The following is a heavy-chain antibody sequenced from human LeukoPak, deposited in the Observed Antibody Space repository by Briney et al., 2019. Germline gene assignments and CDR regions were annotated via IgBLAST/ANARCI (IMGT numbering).Heavy chain of an antibody. CDR3: ATGCKGSSTSCPANY. V-gene: IGHV3-64*01. Sequence: GGSLRLSCAASGFTFSTYGLHWVRQAPGKGLEYVSAISSNGGSTYYANSVKGRFTISRDDSKNALYLQMGSLRTEDMAAYYCATGCKGSSTSCPANYWGQGTLVTVSS. J-gene: IGHJ4*02. CDR1: GFTFSTYG. D-gene: IGHD2-2*01. CDR2: ISSNGGST.